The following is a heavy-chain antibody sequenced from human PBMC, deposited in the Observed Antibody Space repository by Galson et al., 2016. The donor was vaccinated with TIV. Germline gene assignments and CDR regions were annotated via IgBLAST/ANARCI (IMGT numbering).Heavy chain of an antibody. D-gene: IGHD3-16*02. CDR1: GGSLSTYT. V-gene: IGHV1-69*02. J-gene: IGHJ5*02. Sequence: SVKVSCKASGGSLSTYTISWVRQAPGQGLEWMGRIILVVGLANYAQKFQGRLTITADTSTTTAYMELSSLRSEDTAVYYCSRHWGNYRAGSDFKAWLDPWGQGALVIVSS. CDR3: SRHWGNYRAGSDFKAWLDP. CDR2: IILVVGLA.